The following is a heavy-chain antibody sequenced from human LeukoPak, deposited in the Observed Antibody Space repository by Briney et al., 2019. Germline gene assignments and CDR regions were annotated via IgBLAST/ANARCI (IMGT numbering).Heavy chain of an antibody. CDR3: VRYFDWPRPFDY. CDR2: ISAYNGNA. J-gene: IGHJ4*02. V-gene: IGHV1-18*04. CDR1: GYTFTSYG. D-gene: IGHD3-9*01. Sequence: GASVKVSCKASGYTFTSYGISWVRQAAGQGLEWMGWISAYNGNANYAQNLQGRVTMTTDTSTSTAYMELRSLRSDDTAVYYCVRYFDWPRPFDYWGQGTLVTVSS.